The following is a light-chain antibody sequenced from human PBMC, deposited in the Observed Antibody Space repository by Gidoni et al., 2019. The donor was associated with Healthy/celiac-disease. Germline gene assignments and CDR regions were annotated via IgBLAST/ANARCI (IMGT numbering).Light chain of an antibody. CDR1: QGISSY. Sequence: IHLNQSPSSLSASVGDRVTITCRAGQGISSYLAWYQQKPGKDPKLLIYAASTLQSGVPSRFSGSGSGTDFTLTISSLQPEDFATYYCQQLNSYPLFTFGPGTKVDIK. V-gene: IGKV1-9*01. J-gene: IGKJ3*01. CDR3: QQLNSYPLFT. CDR2: AAS.